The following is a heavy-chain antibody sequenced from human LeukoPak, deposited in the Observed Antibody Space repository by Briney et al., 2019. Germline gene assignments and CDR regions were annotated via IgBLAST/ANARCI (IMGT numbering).Heavy chain of an antibody. D-gene: IGHD2-15*01. J-gene: IGHJ4*02. CDR1: GGSISSYY. V-gene: IGHV4-4*07. CDR3: ARHVRICSGGCCYVYFDY. Sequence: SETLSLTCTVSGGSISSYYWSWIRQPAGKGLEWIGRIYTSGSTNYNPSLKSRVTISVDTSKNQFSLKLSSVTAADTAVYYCARHVRICSGGCCYVYFDYWGQGTLVTVSS. CDR2: IYTSGST.